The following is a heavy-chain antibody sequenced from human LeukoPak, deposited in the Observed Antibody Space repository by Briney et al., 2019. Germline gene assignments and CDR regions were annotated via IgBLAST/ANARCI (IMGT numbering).Heavy chain of an antibody. CDR3: TTGWTSTSHDGY. CDR2: IKSKIDGETR. V-gene: IGHV3-15*07. J-gene: IGHJ4*02. D-gene: IGHD1-1*01. Sequence: GGSLRLSCAGSGHTFSRAWMNWVRQIPGKGLEWVGRIKSKIDGETRDYAAPVKDRFTISRDDSQNTLYLQMNSLKTEDTAVYYCTTGWTSTSHDGYWGQGTLVIVSS. CDR1: GHTFSRAW.